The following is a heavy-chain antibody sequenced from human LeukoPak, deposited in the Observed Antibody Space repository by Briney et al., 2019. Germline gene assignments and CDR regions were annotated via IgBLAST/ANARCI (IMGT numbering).Heavy chain of an antibody. V-gene: IGHV3-64D*06. CDR3: VKGGIVVLISAFDI. J-gene: IGHJ3*02. CDR1: GFTFSSYA. Sequence: QPGGSLRLSCSASGFTFSSYAMLWVRQAPGKGLEYVSTISSNGGGTCYADSVKGRFTISRDNSKNTLYLQMSSLRAEDTAVYYCVKGGIVVLISAFDIWGQGTMVTVSS. CDR2: ISSNGGGT. D-gene: IGHD3-22*01.